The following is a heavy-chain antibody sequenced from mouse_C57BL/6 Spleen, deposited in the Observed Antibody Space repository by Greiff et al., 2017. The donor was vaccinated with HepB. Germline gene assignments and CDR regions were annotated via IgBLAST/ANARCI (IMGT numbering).Heavy chain of an antibody. J-gene: IGHJ1*03. CDR2: IYPGDGDT. CDR1: GYAFSSSW. D-gene: IGHD1-1*01. CDR3: ARSGSSYERYFDV. V-gene: IGHV1-82*01. Sequence: VKLMESGPELVKPGASVKISCKASGYAFSSSWMNWVKQRPGKGLEWIGRIYPGDGDTNYNGKFKGKATLTADKSSSTAYMQLSSLTSEDSAVYFCARSGSSYERYFDVWGTGTTVTVSS.